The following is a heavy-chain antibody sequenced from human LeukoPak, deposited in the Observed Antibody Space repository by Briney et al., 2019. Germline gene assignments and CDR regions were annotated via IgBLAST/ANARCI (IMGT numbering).Heavy chain of an antibody. D-gene: IGHD6-19*01. CDR2: IGIRGDT. Sequence: GGSLRLSCAAPGFTFIDYDMHWVRQVIGKGLEWVSAIGIRGDTHYSGSVKGRFTISRENAESSLDLQMNSLRAEDTAVYYCARGGIQVSGIDEFDYWGQGTLVTVSS. V-gene: IGHV3-13*01. J-gene: IGHJ4*02. CDR1: GFTFIDYD. CDR3: ARGGIQVSGIDEFDY.